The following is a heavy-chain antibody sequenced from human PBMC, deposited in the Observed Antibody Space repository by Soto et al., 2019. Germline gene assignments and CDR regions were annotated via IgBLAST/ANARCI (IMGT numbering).Heavy chain of an antibody. CDR2: ISGSGGST. CDR1: GFTFSSYA. CDR3: AKDPSIVVVVAAVDY. V-gene: IGHV3-23*01. J-gene: IGHJ4*02. D-gene: IGHD2-15*01. Sequence: EVQLLESGGGLVQPGGSLRLSCAASGFTFSSYAMSWVRQAPGKGLEWVSAISGSGGSTYYAYSGKGRFTISRDNSKNTLDLQMNSLRAEATAVYYCAKDPSIVVVVAAVDYWGQGTLVTVSS.